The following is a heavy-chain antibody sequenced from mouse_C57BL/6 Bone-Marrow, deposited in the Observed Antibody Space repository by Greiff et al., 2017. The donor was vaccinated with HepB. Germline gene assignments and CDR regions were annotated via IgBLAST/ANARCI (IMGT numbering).Heavy chain of an antibody. CDR2: IDPETGGT. J-gene: IGHJ2*01. D-gene: IGHD3-2*02. V-gene: IGHV1-15*01. Sequence: VKLQESGAELVRPGASVTLSCKASGYTFTDYEMHWVKQTPVHGLEWIGAIDPETGGTAYNQKFKGKAILTADKSSSTAYMELRSLTSEDSAVYYCTRQLRLLNFDYWGQGTTLTVSS. CDR1: GYTFTDYE. CDR3: TRQLRLLNFDY.